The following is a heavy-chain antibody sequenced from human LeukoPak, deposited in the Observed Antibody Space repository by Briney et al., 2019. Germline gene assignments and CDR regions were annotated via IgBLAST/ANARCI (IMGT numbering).Heavy chain of an antibody. V-gene: IGHV4-31*03. J-gene: IGHJ5*02. CDR2: IYYSGST. D-gene: IGHD3-16*01. Sequence: SETLSLTCTVSGGSISSGGYYWSWIRQHPGKGLEWIGYIYYSGSTYYNPSLKSRVTISVDTSKNQFSLKLSSVTAADTAVYYCARARGGWGRSTQSHWFDPWGQGTLVTVSS. CDR3: ARARGGWGRSTQSHWFDP. CDR1: GGSISSGGYY.